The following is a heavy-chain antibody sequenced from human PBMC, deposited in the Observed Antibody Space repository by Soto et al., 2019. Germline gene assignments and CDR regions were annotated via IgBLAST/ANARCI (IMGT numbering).Heavy chain of an antibody. J-gene: IGHJ4*02. Sequence: GSLRLSCAASGFTFSSYAMSWVRQAPGKGLEWVSAISGGGGSTYYADSVKGRFTISRDNSKNTLYLQMNSLRAEDTAVYYCAKEHTYDYIWGSYRSARFAHPGPNDYWGQGT. CDR1: GFTFSSYA. D-gene: IGHD3-16*02. V-gene: IGHV3-23*01. CDR3: AKEHTYDYIWGSYRSARFAHPGPNDY. CDR2: ISGGGGST.